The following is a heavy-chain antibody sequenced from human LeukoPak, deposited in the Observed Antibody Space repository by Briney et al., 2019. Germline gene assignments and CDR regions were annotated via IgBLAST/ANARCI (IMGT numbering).Heavy chain of an antibody. D-gene: IGHD6-13*01. J-gene: IGHJ5*02. CDR3: AKDSQPAAGPTEFDP. CDR1: GFTFSNYA. Sequence: GGSLRLSCAASGFTFSNYATSWVRQAPGKGLEWVSAITGSAGGTYYADSVKGRFTISRDNSKSPLSLQMNSLRAEDTAVYYCAKDSQPAAGPTEFDPWGQGTLVTVSS. CDR2: ITGSAGGT. V-gene: IGHV3-23*01.